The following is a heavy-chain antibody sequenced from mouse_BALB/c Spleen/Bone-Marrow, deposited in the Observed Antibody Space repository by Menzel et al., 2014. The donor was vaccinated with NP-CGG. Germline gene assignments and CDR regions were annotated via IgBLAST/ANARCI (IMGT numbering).Heavy chain of an antibody. V-gene: IGHV3-1*02. CDR3: ARFYGSYSY. Sequence: DVKLVESGPDLVKLSQSLSLTCTVTGYSITSGYSWHWIRQFPGNKLEWLGYIHYNGNTDYNPSLRSRISITRDTSKNQFFLQLNSVTTEDTATYYCARFYGSYSYWGQGTTLTVSS. J-gene: IGHJ2*01. CDR2: IHYNGNT. CDR1: GYSITSGYS. D-gene: IGHD1-1*02.